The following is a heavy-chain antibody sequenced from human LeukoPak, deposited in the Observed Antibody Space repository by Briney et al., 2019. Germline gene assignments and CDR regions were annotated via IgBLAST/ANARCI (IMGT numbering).Heavy chain of an antibody. CDR2: INHRGST. CDR3: VPLYAYFDY. J-gene: IGHJ4*02. V-gene: IGHV4-34*01. D-gene: IGHD5/OR15-5a*01. CDR1: GGSFSDYY. Sequence: SETLSLTCAVYGGSFSDYYWAWFRQPPGKGPEWIAAINHRGSTDYNPSLKSRVTISVDTSKKQFSLKLSSVTAADTAVYYCVPLYAYFDYWGQGALVTVSS.